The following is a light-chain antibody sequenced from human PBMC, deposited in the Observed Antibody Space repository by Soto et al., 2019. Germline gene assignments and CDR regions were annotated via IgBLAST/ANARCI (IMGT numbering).Light chain of an antibody. CDR2: DVS. CDR1: SSDVGGYNY. V-gene: IGLV2-8*01. J-gene: IGLJ1*01. Sequence: QSVLTQPPSASGSPGQSVTISSTGTSSDVGGYNYVSWYQQHPGKAPKLMIYDVSKRPSGVPDRFSGSKSGNTASLTVSGLQAEDEADYYCSSYAGSNFYVFGTGTKLTVL. CDR3: SSYAGSNFYV.